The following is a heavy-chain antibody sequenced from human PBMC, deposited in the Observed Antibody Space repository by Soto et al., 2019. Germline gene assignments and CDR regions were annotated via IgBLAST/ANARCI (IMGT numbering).Heavy chain of an antibody. CDR1: GFTVSSNY. CDR2: IYSGGST. J-gene: IGHJ6*03. CDR3: ARGHRDDFWSGYYDSSYYYMDV. V-gene: IGHV3-66*01. Sequence: GGSLRLSCAASGFTVSSNYMSWGRPAPGKGLEWGSVIYSGGSTYYADSVKGRFTISRDNSKNTLYLQMNSLRAEDTAVYYCARGHRDDFWSGYYDSSYYYMDVWGKGTTVTVSS. D-gene: IGHD3-3*01.